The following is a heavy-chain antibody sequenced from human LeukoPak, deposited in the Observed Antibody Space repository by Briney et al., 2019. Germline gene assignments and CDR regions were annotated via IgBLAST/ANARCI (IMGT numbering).Heavy chain of an antibody. J-gene: IGHJ4*02. CDR2: RNPNSGNT. V-gene: IGHV1-8*01. CDR3: ARPRRGWEPRDYFDY. D-gene: IGHD1-26*01. CDR1: GYTFTCYD. Sequence: ASVKVSCKASGYTFTCYDINGVRQATGQGLEWMGWRNPNSGNTGYAQKFQGRVTMTRNTSISTAYMELRSLRSEDTAVYYCARPRRGWEPRDYFDYWGQGTLVTVSS.